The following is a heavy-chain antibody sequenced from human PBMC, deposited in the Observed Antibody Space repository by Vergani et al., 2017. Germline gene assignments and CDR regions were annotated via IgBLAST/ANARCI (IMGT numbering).Heavy chain of an antibody. D-gene: IGHD2-15*01. J-gene: IGHJ6*02. CDR2: IIPIFCTA. CDR1: GGTFSSYA. Sequence: QVQLVQSGAEVKKPGSSVKVSCKASGGTFSSYAISWVRQAPGQGLEWMGGIIPIFCTANYAQKFQGRVTITADESPSTAYMELSSLRSEDTAVYYCARYMVGYCSGGSCLYYYYGMDVWGQGTTVTVSS. V-gene: IGHV1-69*12. CDR3: ARYMVGYCSGGSCLYYYYGMDV.